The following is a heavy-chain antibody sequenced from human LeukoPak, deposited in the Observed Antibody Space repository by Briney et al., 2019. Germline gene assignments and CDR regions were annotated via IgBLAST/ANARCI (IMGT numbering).Heavy chain of an antibody. Sequence: PGGSLRLSCSASGFTFSDYWMMWVRQAPGKGLEWVAMIKEDGSEKYYVDSVKGRFTISRDNAKNSLFLQMNSLRAEDTAVYYCARDRGYHAFDHWGQGTLVTVSS. D-gene: IGHD3-10*01. J-gene: IGHJ4*02. CDR1: GFTFSDYW. CDR3: ARDRGYHAFDH. V-gene: IGHV3-7*01. CDR2: IKEDGSEK.